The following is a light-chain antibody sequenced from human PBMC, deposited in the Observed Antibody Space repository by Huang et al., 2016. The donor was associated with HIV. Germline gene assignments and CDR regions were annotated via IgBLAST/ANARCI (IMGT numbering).Light chain of an antibody. V-gene: IGKV4-1*01. CDR1: QSLLYSSNNKNY. Sequence: DIVMTQSPDSLAVSLGERATINCKSSQSLLYSSNNKNYLAWYQQKPGQPPKLFIYWAATRESGVPDRFSGSGSETDFTLTISSLQAEDVAVYYCHQYYATGTFGQGTKVEI. CDR3: HQYYATGT. J-gene: IGKJ1*01. CDR2: WAA.